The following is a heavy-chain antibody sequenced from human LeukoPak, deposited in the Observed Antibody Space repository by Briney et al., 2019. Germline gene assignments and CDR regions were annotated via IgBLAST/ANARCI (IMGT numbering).Heavy chain of an antibody. J-gene: IGHJ4*02. Sequence: GGSLRLSCAASGFTFDDYGMSWARQPPGKGLEWVSGISWNGGNTGYADSVRGRFIISRDNAKNSLYLQMNSLRAEDTALYYCARSTPAAVVINEFDSWGQGTLVIVSS. D-gene: IGHD3-22*01. CDR3: ARSTPAAVVINEFDS. CDR2: ISWNGGNT. CDR1: GFTFDDYG. V-gene: IGHV3-20*04.